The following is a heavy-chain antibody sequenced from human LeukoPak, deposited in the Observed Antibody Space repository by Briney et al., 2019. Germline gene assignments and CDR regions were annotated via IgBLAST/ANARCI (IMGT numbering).Heavy chain of an antibody. V-gene: IGHV3-30-3*01. J-gene: IGHJ6*02. CDR1: GFTFSSYA. D-gene: IGHD6-6*01. CDR3: ARMYSSSMSALDV. Sequence: PGGSLRLSCAASGFTFSSYAMHWARQAPGKGLEWVAVISYDGSNKYYADSVKGRFTISRDNSKNTLYLQMNSLRAEDTAVYYCARMYSSSMSALDVWGQGTTVTVSS. CDR2: ISYDGSNK.